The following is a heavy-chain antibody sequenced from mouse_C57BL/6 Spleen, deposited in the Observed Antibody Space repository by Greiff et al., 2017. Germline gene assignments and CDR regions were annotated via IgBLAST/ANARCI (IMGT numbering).Heavy chain of an antibody. CDR2: LNPGSGGT. D-gene: IGHD2-4*01. CDR1: GYAFTNYL. V-gene: IGHV1-54*01. J-gene: IGHJ2*01. Sequence: QVQLKESGAELVRPGTSVKVSCKASGYAFTNYLIEWVKQRPGQGLERIGVLNPGSGGTNYNEKFKGKATLTADKSSSTAYMPLSSLTSEDSAVYFCAREITTPYYFDYWGQGTTLTVSS. CDR3: AREITTPYYFDY.